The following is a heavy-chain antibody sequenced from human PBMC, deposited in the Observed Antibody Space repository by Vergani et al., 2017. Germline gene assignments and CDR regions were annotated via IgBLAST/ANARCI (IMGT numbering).Heavy chain of an antibody. CDR1: GGTFSSYA. CDR3: ARAHIAPRRSSRFTY. V-gene: IGHV1-69*01. D-gene: IGHD6-13*01. Sequence: QVQLVQSGAEVKKPGSSVKVSCKASGGTFSSYAISWVRQAPGQGLEWLGGLIPIFGTANYAPTFQGRVTITADESTSTAYMDLSSRSSEDTAGYYCARAHIAPRRSSRFTYWGQGTLVTVS. J-gene: IGHJ4*02. CDR2: LIPIFGTA.